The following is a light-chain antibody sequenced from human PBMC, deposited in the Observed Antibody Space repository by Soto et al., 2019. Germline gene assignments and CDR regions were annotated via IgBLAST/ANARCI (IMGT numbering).Light chain of an antibody. V-gene: IGKV1-39*01. CDR1: QSISDY. CDR2: GAS. J-gene: IGKJ3*01. Sequence: DIQMTQSPSSLSASVGDRVAITCRSSQSISDYLNSYQQKPGKALKLVIYGASNLQSGVPPRFRGSGSGSEFTLTISGLQPDDFAIYFCQQSYSLPLTFGPGTKVDV. CDR3: QQSYSLPLT.